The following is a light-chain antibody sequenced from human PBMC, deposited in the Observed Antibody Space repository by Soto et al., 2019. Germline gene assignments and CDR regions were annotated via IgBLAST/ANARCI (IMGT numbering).Light chain of an antibody. V-gene: IGLV2-8*01. J-gene: IGLJ1*01. CDR1: SSDVGGYNY. Sequence: QSALTQPPSASGSPGQSVTISCTGTSSDVGGYNYVSWYQQHPGKAPKLTIYEVSKRPSGVPDRFSGSKSGNTASLTVSGLQAEDEVDYYCSSYAGSNNLGVFGTGTKVTV. CDR3: SSYAGSNNLGV. CDR2: EVS.